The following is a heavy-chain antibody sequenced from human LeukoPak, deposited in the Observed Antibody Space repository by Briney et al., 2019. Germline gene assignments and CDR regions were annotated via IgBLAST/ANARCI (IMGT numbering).Heavy chain of an antibody. CDR3: ARSTVAGRFDY. CDR2: MNPNSGNT. CDR1: GYTFTSYD. D-gene: IGHD6-19*01. J-gene: IGHJ4*02. Sequence: GASVKVSCKASGYTFTSYDINWVRQATGQGLEWMGWMNPNSGNTGYAQKFQGRVTITRNTSISTAYMELSSLRSEDMAVYYCARSTVAGRFDYWGQGTLVTVSS. V-gene: IGHV1-8*03.